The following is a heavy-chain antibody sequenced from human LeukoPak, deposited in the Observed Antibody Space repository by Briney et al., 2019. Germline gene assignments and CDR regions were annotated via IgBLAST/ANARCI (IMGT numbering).Heavy chain of an antibody. CDR1: GGSISSYY. CDR3: ARAPIFGVVIKSSGGMDV. D-gene: IGHD3-3*01. CDR2: IYYSGST. Sequence: PSETLSLTCTVSGGSISSYYWSWIRQPPGKGLEWIGYIYYSGSTNYNPFLKSRVTISVDTSKNQFSLKLSSMTAADTAVYYCARAPIFGVVIKSSGGMDVWGQGTTVTVSS. J-gene: IGHJ6*02. V-gene: IGHV4-59*01.